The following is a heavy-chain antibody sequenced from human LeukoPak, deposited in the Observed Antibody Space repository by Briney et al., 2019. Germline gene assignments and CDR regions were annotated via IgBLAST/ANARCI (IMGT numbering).Heavy chain of an antibody. J-gene: IGHJ4*02. Sequence: GGSLRLSCAASGFTFSSYSMNWVRQAPGKGLEWVSSISSSSSYIYYADSVKGRFTISRDNAKNSLYLQMNSLRAEDTVVYYCAILYDFWSGYPTFDYWGQGTLVTVSS. CDR2: ISSSSSYI. CDR3: AILYDFWSGYPTFDY. CDR1: GFTFSSYS. V-gene: IGHV3-21*01. D-gene: IGHD3-3*01.